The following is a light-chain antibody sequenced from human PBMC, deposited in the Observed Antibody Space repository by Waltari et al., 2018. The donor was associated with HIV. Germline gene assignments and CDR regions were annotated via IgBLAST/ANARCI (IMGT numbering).Light chain of an antibody. Sequence: ENVLTQSPGTLSLSPGERVTLSCRASQSVSSSYLPWYQQKPGQAPRLLIFGASSRATGVPDRFSGSGSGTEFALTITSLQPDDFATYYCQHYTSYPFGQGTKVEIK. CDR1: QSVSSSY. V-gene: IGKV3-20*01. CDR3: QHYTSYP. CDR2: GAS. J-gene: IGKJ2*01.